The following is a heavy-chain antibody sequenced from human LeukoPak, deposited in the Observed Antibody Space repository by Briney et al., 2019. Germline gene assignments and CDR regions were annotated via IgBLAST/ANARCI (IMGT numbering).Heavy chain of an antibody. J-gene: IGHJ3*02. CDR3: ARDLGSSWSKLGAFDI. CDR1: GGSISSYY. CDR2: IYYSGST. D-gene: IGHD6-13*01. Sequence: SETLSLTCTVSGGSISSYYWSWIRQPPGKGLEWIGYIYYSGSTNYNPSLKSRVTISVDTSKNQFSLKLSSVTAADTAVYYCARDLGSSWSKLGAFDIWGQGTMVTVSS. V-gene: IGHV4-59*01.